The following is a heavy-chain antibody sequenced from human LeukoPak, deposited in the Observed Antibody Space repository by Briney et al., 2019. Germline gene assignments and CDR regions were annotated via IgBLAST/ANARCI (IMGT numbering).Heavy chain of an antibody. CDR1: RGTFSSYA. CDR3: ARDNAYYYDSSGYYSYDP. Sequence: SVKVSCKASRGTFSSYAISWVRQAPGQGLEWMGGIIPIFGTANYAQKFQGRVTITADESTSTAYMELSSLRSEDTAVYYCARDNAYYYDSSGYYSYDPWGQGTLVTVSS. J-gene: IGHJ5*02. V-gene: IGHV1-69*01. CDR2: IIPIFGTA. D-gene: IGHD3-22*01.